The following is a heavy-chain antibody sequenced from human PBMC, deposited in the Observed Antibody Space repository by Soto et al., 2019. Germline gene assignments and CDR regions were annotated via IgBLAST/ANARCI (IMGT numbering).Heavy chain of an antibody. Sequence: QVQLVESGGGVVQPGKSLRLSCAASGFTFSSYGMHWVRQAPGKGLERVALISYDGSDKFYADSVKGRFTISRDNSKNTLFLQMNTLGPEDTAVYYCAPGRHDYGSDPDFDYWGQGTLVTVSS. J-gene: IGHJ4*02. D-gene: IGHD4-17*01. CDR3: APGRHDYGSDPDFDY. CDR1: GFTFSSYG. CDR2: ISYDGSDK. V-gene: IGHV3-30*03.